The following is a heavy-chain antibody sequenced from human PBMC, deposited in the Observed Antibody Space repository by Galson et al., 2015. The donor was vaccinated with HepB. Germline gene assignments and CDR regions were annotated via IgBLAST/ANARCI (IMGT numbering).Heavy chain of an antibody. CDR1: GFTFSNVW. CDR2: IKSNTDGGTT. Sequence: SLRLSCAASGFTFSNVWMSWVRQPPGKGLEWVGRIKSNTDGGTTDYVASVKGRFTISRDDSKTTLYLQMDSLRAEDTAVYYCTTDMRWEPQNRLDYWGQGTLVTVSS. CDR3: TTDMRWEPQNRLDY. V-gene: IGHV3-15*01. D-gene: IGHD1-26*01. J-gene: IGHJ4*02.